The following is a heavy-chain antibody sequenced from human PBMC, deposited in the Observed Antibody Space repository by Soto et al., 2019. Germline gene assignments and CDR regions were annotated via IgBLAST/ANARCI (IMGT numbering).Heavy chain of an antibody. Sequence: ASVKVSCKASGYTFTSYAMHWVRQAPGQRLEWMGWINAGDGRTKYSQEFQGRVTITRDTSASTAYMDLNSLKFEDTSVYYCARGIWERSANYYYDSWGKGTLVTVSS. CDR2: INAGDGRT. J-gene: IGHJ4*02. CDR1: GYTFTSYA. CDR3: ARGIWERSANYYYDS. V-gene: IGHV1-3*01. D-gene: IGHD3-16*01.